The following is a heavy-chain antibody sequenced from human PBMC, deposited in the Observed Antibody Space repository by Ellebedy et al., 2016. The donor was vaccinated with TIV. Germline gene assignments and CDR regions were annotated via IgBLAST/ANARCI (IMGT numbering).Heavy chain of an antibody. D-gene: IGHD3-10*01. CDR2: FDPEDSET. J-gene: IGHJ6*02. CDR3: ATYYYGSGSYYKRGMDV. Sequence: ASVKVSCXVSGYTLTELSMHWVRQAPGKGLEWMGGFDPEDSETIYAQKFQSRVTMTEDTSTDTAYMDLSSLRSEDTAVYYCATYYYGSGSYYKRGMDVWGQGTTVTVSS. V-gene: IGHV1-24*01. CDR1: GYTLTELS.